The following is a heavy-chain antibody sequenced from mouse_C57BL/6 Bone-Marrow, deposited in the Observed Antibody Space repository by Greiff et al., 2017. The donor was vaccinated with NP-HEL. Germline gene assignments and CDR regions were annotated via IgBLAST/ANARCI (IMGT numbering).Heavy chain of an antibody. D-gene: IGHD2-3*01. V-gene: IGHV1-26*01. CDR3: ARWNDGYYVAWFAY. J-gene: IGHJ3*01. CDR2: INPNNGGT. Sequence: EVQLQQSGPELVKPGASVKISCKASGYTFTDYYMNWVKQSHGKSLEWIGDINPNNGGTSYNQKFKGKATLTVDKSSSTAYMELRSLTSEDSAVYYCARWNDGYYVAWFAYWGQGTLVTVSA. CDR1: GYTFTDYY.